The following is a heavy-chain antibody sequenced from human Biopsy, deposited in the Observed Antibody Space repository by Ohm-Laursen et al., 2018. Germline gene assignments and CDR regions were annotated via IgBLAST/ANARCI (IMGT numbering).Heavy chain of an antibody. J-gene: IGHJ6*02. V-gene: IGHV3-11*01. CDR1: GFTFSKYA. CDR2: ITNTGRTV. Sequence: SLRLSCAASGFTFSKYAMSWVRQAPGKGLEWVSFITNTGRTVYADSVKGRFTISRDNADNSLHLQMKSLRAEGTAVYYCARELGNGMDVWGQGTPVTVSS. CDR3: ARELGNGMDV.